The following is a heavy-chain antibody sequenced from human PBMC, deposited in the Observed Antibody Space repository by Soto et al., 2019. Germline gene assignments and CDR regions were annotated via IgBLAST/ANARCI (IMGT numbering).Heavy chain of an antibody. CDR2: ISWNSGSI. D-gene: IGHD4-17*01. CDR3: AKDTGAYGDYVGMDAFDI. CDR1: GFTFDDYA. Sequence: EVQLVESGGGLVQPGRSLRLSCAASGFTFDDYAMHWVRQAPGKGLEWVSGISWNSGSIGYADSVKGRFTISRDNAKNSLYLQMNSLRAEDTALYYCAKDTGAYGDYVGMDAFDIWGQGTMVTVSS. V-gene: IGHV3-9*01. J-gene: IGHJ3*02.